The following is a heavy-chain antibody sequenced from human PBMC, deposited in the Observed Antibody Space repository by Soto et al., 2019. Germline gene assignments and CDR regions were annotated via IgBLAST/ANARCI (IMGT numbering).Heavy chain of an antibody. D-gene: IGHD6-19*01. CDR3: ARERRSSGQYFDY. CDR1: GFTVSSNY. V-gene: IGHV3-53*02. Sequence: EVQLVETGGGLIQPGGSLRLSCAASGFTVSSNYMSWVRQAPGKGLEWVSVIYSGGSTYYADSVKGRFTISRDNSKNTLYLQMNSLRAEDTAVYYCARERRSSGQYFDYWGQGTLVTVSS. J-gene: IGHJ4*02. CDR2: IYSGGST.